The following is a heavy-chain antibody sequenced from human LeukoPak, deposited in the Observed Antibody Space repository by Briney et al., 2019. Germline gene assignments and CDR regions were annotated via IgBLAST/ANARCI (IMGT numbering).Heavy chain of an antibody. J-gene: IGHJ2*01. Sequence: PGGSLRLSCAASGSTFDDYAMHWVRQTPGKGLEWVSGISWNSGSIVYTDSVKGRFTISRDNAKNSLYLQMNSLRLEDTALYYCTKVNGDNAAHGSKWYFDVWGRGTLVTVSS. CDR2: ISWNSGSI. CDR3: TKVNGDNAAHGSKWYFDV. D-gene: IGHD7-27*01. V-gene: IGHV3-9*01. CDR1: GSTFDDYA.